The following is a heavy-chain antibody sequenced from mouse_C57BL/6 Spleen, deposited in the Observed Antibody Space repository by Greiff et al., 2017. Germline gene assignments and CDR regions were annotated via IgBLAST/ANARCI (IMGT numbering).Heavy chain of an antibody. J-gene: IGHJ2*01. V-gene: IGHV14-3*01. CDR1: GFNIKNTY. CDR2: IDPANGNT. Sequence: EVKLVESVAELVRPGASVKLSCTASGFNIKNTYMHWVKQRPEQGLEWIGRIDPANGNTKYAPKFQGKATITADTSSNTAYLQLSSLTSEDTAIYYCARSTTVVATDFDYWGQGTTLTVSS. D-gene: IGHD1-1*01. CDR3: ARSTTVVATDFDY.